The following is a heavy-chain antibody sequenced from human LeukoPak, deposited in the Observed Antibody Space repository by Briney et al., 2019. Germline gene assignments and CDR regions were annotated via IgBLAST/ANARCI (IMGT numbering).Heavy chain of an antibody. Sequence: SETLSLTCTVSGYSISSGYYWGWIRQPPGKGLEWIGSIYHSGSTYYNPSLKSRVTISVDTSKNQFSLKLSSVTAADTAVYYCARDLWWGEESRGYSYGPAFNWFDPWGQGTLVTVSS. CDR2: IYHSGST. CDR1: GYSISSGYY. D-gene: IGHD5-18*01. CDR3: ARDLWWGEESRGYSYGPAFNWFDP. J-gene: IGHJ5*02. V-gene: IGHV4-38-2*02.